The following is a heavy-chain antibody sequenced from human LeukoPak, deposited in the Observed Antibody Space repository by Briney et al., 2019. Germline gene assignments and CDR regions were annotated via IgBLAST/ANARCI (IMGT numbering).Heavy chain of an antibody. CDR1: GFTFSDYY. V-gene: IGHV3-11*04. Sequence: GGSLRLSCAASGFTFSDYYMSWIRQAPGKGLEWVSYISSSGSTIYYADSVKGRFTISRDNSKNTLYLQMNSLRAEDTAVYYCARAPTLTFFDYWGQGILVTVSS. J-gene: IGHJ4*02. CDR3: ARAPTLTFFDY. CDR2: ISSSGSTI.